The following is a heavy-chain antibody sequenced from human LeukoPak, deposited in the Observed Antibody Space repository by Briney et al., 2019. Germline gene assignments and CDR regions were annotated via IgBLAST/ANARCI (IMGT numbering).Heavy chain of an antibody. V-gene: IGHV7-4-1*02. CDR3: ARVKGYYHQYGMDV. CDR1: GYTFTKSA. Sequence: ASVKVSCKASGYTFTKSAMNWVRQAPGQGLEWMGYINTNTGNPTYAQGFTGRFVFSLDTSVSTAYLQISSLKAEDTAIYYCARVKGYYHQYGMDVWGQGTTVTVSS. J-gene: IGHJ6*02. CDR2: INTNTGNP.